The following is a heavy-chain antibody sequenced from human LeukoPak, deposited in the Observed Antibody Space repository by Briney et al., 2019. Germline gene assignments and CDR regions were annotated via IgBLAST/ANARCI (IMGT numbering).Heavy chain of an antibody. D-gene: IGHD3-22*01. Sequence: GASVKVSCKASGYTFTSYDINWVRQATGQGLEWMGWMNPNSGGTNYAQKFQGRVTMTRDTSISTAYMELSRLRSDDTAVYYCARNSRHYYDSSGSDYWGQGTLVTVSS. J-gene: IGHJ4*02. CDR2: MNPNSGGT. CDR3: ARNSRHYYDSSGSDY. CDR1: GYTFTSYD. V-gene: IGHV1-2*02.